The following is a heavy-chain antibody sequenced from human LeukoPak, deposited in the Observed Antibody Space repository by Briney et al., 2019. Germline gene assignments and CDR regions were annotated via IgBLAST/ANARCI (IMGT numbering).Heavy chain of an antibody. CDR3: ARHRVSRIAAYRWFDP. D-gene: IGHD6-13*01. V-gene: IGHV4-34*01. CDR2: INHSGST. Sequence: GSLRLSCAASGFTFSSYGMSWVRQPPGKGLEWIGEINHSGSTNYNPSLKSRVTISVDTSKNQFSLKLSSVTAADTAVYYCARHRVSRIAAYRWFDPWGQGTLVTVSS. J-gene: IGHJ5*02. CDR1: GFTFSSYG.